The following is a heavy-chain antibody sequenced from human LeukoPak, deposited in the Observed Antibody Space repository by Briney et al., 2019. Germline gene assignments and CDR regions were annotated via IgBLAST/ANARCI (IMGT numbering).Heavy chain of an antibody. Sequence: PGGSLRLSCAASGFTFSSYWMSWVRQAPGKGLEWVSSISSSSSYIYYADSVKGRFTISRDNAKNSLYLQMNSLRAEDTAVYYCARAGDSSGYYYGYWGQGTLVTVSS. CDR2: ISSSSSYI. J-gene: IGHJ4*02. V-gene: IGHV3-21*01. D-gene: IGHD3-22*01. CDR3: ARAGDSSGYYYGY. CDR1: GFTFSSYW.